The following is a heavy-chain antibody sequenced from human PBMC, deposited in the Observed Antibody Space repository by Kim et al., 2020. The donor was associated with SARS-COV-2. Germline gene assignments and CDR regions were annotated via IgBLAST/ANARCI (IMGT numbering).Heavy chain of an antibody. CDR3: AKPQGAVAGTVYYYYYGMNV. D-gene: IGHD6-19*01. V-gene: IGHV3-30*18. Sequence: GGSLRRSCAASGFTFSSYGMHWVRQAPGKGLEWVAVISYDGSNKYYADSVKGRFTISRDNSKNTLYLQMNSLRAEDTAVYYCAKPQGAVAGTVYYYYYGMNVWGQGTTVTVSS. CDR1: GFTFSSYG. CDR2: ISYDGSNK. J-gene: IGHJ6*02.